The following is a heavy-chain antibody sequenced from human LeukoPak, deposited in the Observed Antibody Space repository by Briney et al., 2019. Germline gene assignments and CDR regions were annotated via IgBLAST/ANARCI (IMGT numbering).Heavy chain of an antibody. Sequence: SETLSLTCAVYGGSFSGYYWSWIRQPPGKGLEWIGEINHSGSTNYNPSLKSRVTISVDTSKNQFSLKLSSVTAADTAVYYCASRPRGGAFDIWRQGTMVTVSS. D-gene: IGHD3-16*01. CDR1: GGSFSGYY. CDR3: ASRPRGGAFDI. J-gene: IGHJ3*02. CDR2: INHSGST. V-gene: IGHV4-34*01.